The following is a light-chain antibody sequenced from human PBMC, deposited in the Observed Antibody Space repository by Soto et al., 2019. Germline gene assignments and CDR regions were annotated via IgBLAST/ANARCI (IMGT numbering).Light chain of an antibody. CDR3: QQYNNWPPAT. V-gene: IGKV3-20*01. CDR1: PSVSSSY. Sequence: EIVLTQSPGTLSLSPGEKITLSCRASPSVSSSYLAWYQQKPGQAPRLLLYGSSRRATGIPDRFSGGESGTEFTLTISSLQSEDFAVYYCQQYNNWPPATFGQGTKVEIK. J-gene: IGKJ1*01. CDR2: GSS.